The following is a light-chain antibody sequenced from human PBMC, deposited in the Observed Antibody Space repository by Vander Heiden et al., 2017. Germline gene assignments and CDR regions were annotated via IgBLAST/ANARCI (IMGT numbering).Light chain of an antibody. Sequence: SSELTQPPSVSVSPGQTASISCSGDKLGDKFPCWYQQKPGQSPVLVIYQDNKRPSGIPERFSGSNSGNTATLTISGTQAMDEADDYCQAWDSSTGLFGGGTKLTVL. CDR3: QAWDSSTGL. V-gene: IGLV3-1*01. CDR1: KLGDKF. J-gene: IGLJ2*01. CDR2: QDN.